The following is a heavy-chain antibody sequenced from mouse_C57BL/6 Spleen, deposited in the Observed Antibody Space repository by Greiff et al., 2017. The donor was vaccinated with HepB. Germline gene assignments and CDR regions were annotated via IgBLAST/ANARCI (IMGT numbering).Heavy chain of an antibody. CDR2: IWTGGGT. J-gene: IGHJ1*03. Sequence: VQGVESGPGLVAPSQSLSITCTVSGFSLTSYAISWVRQPPGKGLEWLGVIWTGGGTNYNSALKSRLSISKDNSKSQVFLKMNSLQTDDTARYYCASKILGYYGSSYWYFDVWGTGTTVTVSS. CDR1: GFSLTSYA. V-gene: IGHV2-9-1*01. CDR3: ASKILGYYGSSYWYFDV. D-gene: IGHD1-1*01.